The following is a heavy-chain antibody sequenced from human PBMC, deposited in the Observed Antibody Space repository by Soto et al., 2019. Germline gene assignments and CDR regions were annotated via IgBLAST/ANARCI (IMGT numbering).Heavy chain of an antibody. V-gene: IGHV4-34*01. CDR2: INHSGST. Sequence: SETLSLTCAVYGGSFSGYYWSWIRQPPGKGLEWIGEINHSGSTNYNPSLKSRVTISVDTSKNQFSLKLSSVTAADTAVYYCARGRYYYDSSGYFLSWGQGTLVTVSS. CDR3: ARGRYYYDSSGYFLS. J-gene: IGHJ5*01. D-gene: IGHD3-22*01. CDR1: GGSFSGYY.